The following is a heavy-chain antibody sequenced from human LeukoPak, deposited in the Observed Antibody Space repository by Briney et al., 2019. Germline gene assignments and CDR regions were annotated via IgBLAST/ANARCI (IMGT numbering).Heavy chain of an antibody. J-gene: IGHJ3*02. V-gene: IGHV3-66*01. D-gene: IGHD3-16*01. CDR1: GFTVSNNY. CDR3: ARGKGDRDDAFDI. CDR2: IYSGGST. Sequence: GGSLRLSCAASGFTVSNNYMTWVRQAPGKGLEWVSLIYSGGSTYYADSVKGRFTISRDNSKNTVYLQMNSLRAEDTAVYYCARGKGDRDDAFDIWGQGTMVTVSS.